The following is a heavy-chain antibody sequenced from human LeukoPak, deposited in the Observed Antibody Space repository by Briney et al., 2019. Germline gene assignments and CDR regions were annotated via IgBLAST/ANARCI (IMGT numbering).Heavy chain of an antibody. V-gene: IGHV4-31*03. CDR3: ARVGSSWEYYFDY. CDR2: IYYSGST. D-gene: IGHD6-13*01. Sequence: SQTLSLTCTVSGGSISSGGYYWSWIRQHPGKGLEWIGYIYYSGSTYYNPSLKSRVTISVDTSKNQFSLKLSSVTAADTAVYYCARVGSSWEYYFDYWGQGTLVTVSS. J-gene: IGHJ4*02. CDR1: GGSISSGGYY.